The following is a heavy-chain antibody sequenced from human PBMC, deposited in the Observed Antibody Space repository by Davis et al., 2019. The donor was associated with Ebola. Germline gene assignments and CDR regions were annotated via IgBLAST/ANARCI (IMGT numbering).Heavy chain of an antibody. J-gene: IGHJ4*02. CDR3: AREQWLVYGY. V-gene: IGHV3-30*03. D-gene: IGHD6-19*01. CDR2: ISYDGSNK. CDR1: GFTFSSYG. Sequence: GESLKISCAASGFTFSSYGMHWVRQAPGKGLEWVAVISYDGSNKYYADSVKGRFTISRDNSKNTLYLQMNSLRAEDTAVYYCAREQWLVYGYWGQGTLVTVSS.